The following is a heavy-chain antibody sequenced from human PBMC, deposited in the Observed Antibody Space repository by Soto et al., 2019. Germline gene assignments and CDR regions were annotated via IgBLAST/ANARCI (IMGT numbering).Heavy chain of an antibody. CDR3: ARSPEQWLVANGMDV. CDR2: ISAYNGNT. J-gene: IGHJ6*02. D-gene: IGHD6-19*01. CDR1: GYAFTSYG. V-gene: IGHV1-18*01. Sequence: QVQLVQSGAEVKKPGASVKVYCKASGYAFTSYGISWVRQAPGQGLEWMGWISAYNGNTNYAQKLQGRVTMTTDTTTSTGYMELRSLRSDDTAVYYCARSPEQWLVANGMDVWGQGTTVTVSS.